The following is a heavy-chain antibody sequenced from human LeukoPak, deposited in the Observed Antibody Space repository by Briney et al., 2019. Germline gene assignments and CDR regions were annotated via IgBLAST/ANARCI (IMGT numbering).Heavy chain of an antibody. CDR3: ARHGTRGYSYGWVHY. V-gene: IGHV5-51*01. D-gene: IGHD5-18*01. CDR1: GYSFTSYW. Sequence: GESLNISCKGSGYSFTSYWIGWVRQMPGKGLEWMGIIYPGDSDTRYSPSFQGQVTISADKSISTAYLQWSSLKASDTAMYYCARHGTRGYSYGWVHYWGQGTLVTVSS. J-gene: IGHJ4*02. CDR2: IYPGDSDT.